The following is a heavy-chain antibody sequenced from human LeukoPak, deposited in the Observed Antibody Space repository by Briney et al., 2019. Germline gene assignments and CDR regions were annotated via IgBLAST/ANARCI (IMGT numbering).Heavy chain of an antibody. CDR2: IIPIFGTA. CDR1: GGTFSSYA. J-gene: IGHJ5*02. CDR3: ARPYTIRGNWFDP. V-gene: IGHV1-69*05. Sequence: SVKVSCKASGGTFSSYAISWVRQAPGQGLEWMGRIIPIFGTANYAQKFQGRVTITTDESTSTAYMELSSLRSEDTAVYYCARPYTIRGNWFDPWGQGTLVTVSS. D-gene: IGHD3-10*01.